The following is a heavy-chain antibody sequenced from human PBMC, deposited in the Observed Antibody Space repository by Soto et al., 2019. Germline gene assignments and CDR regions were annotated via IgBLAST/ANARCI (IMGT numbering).Heavy chain of an antibody. CDR2: IYYSGST. CDR3: ARLNGDYYMDV. Sequence: QLLESGPGLVKPSETLSLTCTVSGGSISSSSYYWGWIRQPPGKGLEWIGSIYYSGSTYYNPSLKSRVTISVDTSKNQFSLKLSSVTAADTAVYYCARLNGDYYMDVWGKGTTVTVSS. V-gene: IGHV4-39*01. J-gene: IGHJ6*03. CDR1: GGSISSSSYY. D-gene: IGHD4-17*01.